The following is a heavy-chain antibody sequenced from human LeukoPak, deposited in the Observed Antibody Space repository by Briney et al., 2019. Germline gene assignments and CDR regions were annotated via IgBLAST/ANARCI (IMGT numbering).Heavy chain of an antibody. D-gene: IGHD2-2*01. CDR3: ARVYCSSTSCYSLDAFDI. V-gene: IGHV4-59*01. J-gene: IGHJ3*02. CDR2: IYYSGST. Sequence: PSETLSLTCTVSGGSISSYYWSWIWQPPGKGLEWIGYIYYSGSTNYNPSLKSRVTISVDTSKNQFSLKLSSVTAADTAVYYCARVYCSSTSCYSLDAFDIWGQGTMVTVSS. CDR1: GGSISSYY.